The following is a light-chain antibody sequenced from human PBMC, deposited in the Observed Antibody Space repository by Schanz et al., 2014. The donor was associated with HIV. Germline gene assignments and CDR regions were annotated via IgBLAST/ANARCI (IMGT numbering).Light chain of an antibody. J-gene: IGLJ3*02. Sequence: QSALTQPPSASGSPGQSVTISCTGTNSDVGGYNYVSWYQQHPGKAPKLMIYDVSNRPSGVSSRFSGSKSGNTASLTISGLQVEDEADYFCSSYTSSNTLYVLFGGGTKLTVL. V-gene: IGLV2-14*03. CDR2: DVS. CDR3: SSYTSSNTLYVL. CDR1: NSDVGGYNY.